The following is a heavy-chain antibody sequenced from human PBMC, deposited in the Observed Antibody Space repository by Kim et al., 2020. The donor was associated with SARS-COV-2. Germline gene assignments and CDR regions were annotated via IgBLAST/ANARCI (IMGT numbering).Heavy chain of an antibody. V-gene: IGHV1-18*01. CDR1: GYTFTSYG. J-gene: IGHJ6*02. CDR3: ARDGLGANDGAYYYGMDV. D-gene: IGHD3-16*01. Sequence: ASVKVSCKASGYTFTSYGISWVRQAPGQGLEWMGWISAYNGNTNYAQKLQGRVTMTTDTSTSTAYMELRSLRSDDTAVYYCARDGLGANDGAYYYGMDVWGPGTTVTVSS. CDR2: ISAYNGNT.